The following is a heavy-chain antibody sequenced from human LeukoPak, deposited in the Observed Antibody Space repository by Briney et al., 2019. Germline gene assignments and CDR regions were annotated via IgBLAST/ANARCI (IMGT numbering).Heavy chain of an antibody. Sequence: SETLSLTCTVSGGSISSYYWSWIRQPPGKGLEWIGYIYYSGSTNYNPSLKSRVTISVDTSKNQFSLKLSSVTAADTAVYYCARGRLYYYGSGSYNYWGQGTLVTVSS. CDR1: GGSISSYY. V-gene: IGHV4-59*12. D-gene: IGHD3-10*01. CDR3: ARGRLYYYGSGSYNY. CDR2: IYYSGST. J-gene: IGHJ4*02.